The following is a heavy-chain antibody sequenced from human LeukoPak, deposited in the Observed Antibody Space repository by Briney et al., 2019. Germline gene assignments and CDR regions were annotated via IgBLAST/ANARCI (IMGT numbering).Heavy chain of an antibody. D-gene: IGHD3-22*01. CDR1: GFTFDDHG. CDR3: ARAGSYYYENSGYYVT. V-gene: IGHV3-20*04. Sequence: GGSLRLSCAASGFTFDDHGMSWVRQAPGKGLEWVSGIKWDGGSTGYADSVKGRFTISKDNAKKSLYLQMDSLRVEDTALYYCARAGSYYYENSGYYVTWGQGALVTVSS. J-gene: IGHJ5*02. CDR2: IKWDGGST.